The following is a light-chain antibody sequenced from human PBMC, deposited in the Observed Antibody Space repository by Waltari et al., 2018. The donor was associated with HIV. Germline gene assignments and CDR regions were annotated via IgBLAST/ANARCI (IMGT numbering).Light chain of an antibody. CDR2: GKN. Sequence: QSVLTQPPSASGTPEQRVTISCSGSTSNIGRNTVSWFQQFPGTAPKVLIYGKNQRPSEVPDRFSGSKSGTSASLAISGLQSEDEADYYCASWDDSLNGPVFGGETKLTVV. CDR3: ASWDDSLNGPV. CDR1: TSNIGRNT. J-gene: IGLJ2*01. V-gene: IGLV1-44*01.